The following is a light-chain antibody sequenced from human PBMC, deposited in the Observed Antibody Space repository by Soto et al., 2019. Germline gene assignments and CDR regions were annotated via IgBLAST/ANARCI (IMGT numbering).Light chain of an antibody. Sequence: QSVLTQPPSASGTPGQRVTISCSGSSSNIGSNTVNWYHQLPGTAPKLPIYSNNQRPSGVPDRFSGSKSGTSASLAISGLQSEDEADYYCAAWDDSLNGLLLGGGTKLTVL. V-gene: IGLV1-44*01. CDR3: AAWDDSLNGLL. CDR2: SNN. CDR1: SSNIGSNT. J-gene: IGLJ3*02.